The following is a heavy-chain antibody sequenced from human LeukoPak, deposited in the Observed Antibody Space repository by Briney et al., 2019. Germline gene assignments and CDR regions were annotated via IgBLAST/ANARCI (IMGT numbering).Heavy chain of an antibody. CDR1: GGSISSGGYC. J-gene: IGHJ3*02. CDR3: AVTVAGPGLGPDAFDI. D-gene: IGHD3/OR15-3a*01. Sequence: SETLSLTCTVSGGSISSGGYCWSWIRQHPGKGLEWIGYIYYSGSTYYNPSLKSRVTISVDTSKNQFSLKLSSVTAADTAVYYCAVTVAGPGLGPDAFDIWGQGTMVTVSS. CDR2: IYYSGST. V-gene: IGHV4-31*03.